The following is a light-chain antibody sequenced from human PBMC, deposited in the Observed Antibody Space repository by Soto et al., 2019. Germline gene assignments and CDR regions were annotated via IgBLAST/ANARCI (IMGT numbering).Light chain of an antibody. CDR3: ASYTSNTLSNV. V-gene: IGLV2-14*03. CDR1: RTDVDGYDY. Sequence: QSALTQPAPVSGSPGQSIAISCTGVRTDVDGYDYVSWYQQHPGQAPQLIIYDVYNRPSGVSHRFSGSKSGDTASLTISGLQAEDESDYYCASYTSNTLSNVFGTEIEVAGL. J-gene: IGLJ1*01. CDR2: DVY.